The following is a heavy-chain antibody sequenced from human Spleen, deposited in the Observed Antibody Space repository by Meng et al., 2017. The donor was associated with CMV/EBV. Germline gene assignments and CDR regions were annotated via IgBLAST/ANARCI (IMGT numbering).Heavy chain of an antibody. D-gene: IGHD3-3*01. Sequence: LRLSCSVSGGSISSGDYYWSWIRQPPGKGLEWIGYIYYSGSTYYNPSLKSRVFISVDTSNNQFSLRLSSVTAADTAVYYCARDSADFWSGYTYWGQGTLVPSPQ. CDR3: ARDSADFWSGYTY. CDR2: IYYSGST. V-gene: IGHV4-30-4*08. J-gene: IGHJ4*02. CDR1: GGSISSGDYY.